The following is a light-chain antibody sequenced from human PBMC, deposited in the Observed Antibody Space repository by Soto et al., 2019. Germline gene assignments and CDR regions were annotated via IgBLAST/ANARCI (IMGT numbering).Light chain of an antibody. V-gene: IGLV2-14*01. CDR3: SSYTSSDTWV. CDR1: NSDIGGYDY. J-gene: IGLJ3*02. CDR2: EVT. Sequence: QSALTQPASVSGSPGQSITLSCTGTNSDIGGYDYVSWFQQFPGKAPKVMIYEVTNRPSGVSDRFSGSKSGNTASLTISGLQAEDEADYYCSSYTSSDTWVFGGGTKLTVL.